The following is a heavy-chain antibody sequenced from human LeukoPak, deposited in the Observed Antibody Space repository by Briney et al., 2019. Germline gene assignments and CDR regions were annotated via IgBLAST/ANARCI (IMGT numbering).Heavy chain of an antibody. Sequence: GASVKVSCKASGYTFTGYYMHWVRQAPGQGLEWMGWIIPNSGATNYAQNLQGRVTMTRDTSISTAYMELKRLTSDDTAVYYCARQLGATSRDYWGQGTLVTVSS. V-gene: IGHV1-2*02. CDR3: ARQLGATSRDY. CDR1: GYTFTGYY. D-gene: IGHD1-26*01. J-gene: IGHJ4*02. CDR2: IIPNSGAT.